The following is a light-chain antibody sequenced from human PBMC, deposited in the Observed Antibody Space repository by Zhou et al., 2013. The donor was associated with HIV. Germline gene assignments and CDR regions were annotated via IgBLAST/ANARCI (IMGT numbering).Light chain of an antibody. V-gene: IGKV1-39*01. J-gene: IGKJ2*01. CDR1: QTISGF. CDR2: GAS. Sequence: IRITQSPSSLSASIGDRVTISCRTSQTISGFLNWYQQKSGKAPKLLIYGASSLQSGVPSRFSGSGFGTDFTLTINRLHPEDFATYYCQQANRFPQTFGQGTKVEIK. CDR3: QQANRFPQT.